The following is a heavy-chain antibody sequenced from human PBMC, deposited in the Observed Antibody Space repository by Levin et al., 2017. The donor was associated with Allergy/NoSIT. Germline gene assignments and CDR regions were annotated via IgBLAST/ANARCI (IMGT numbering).Heavy chain of an antibody. J-gene: IGHJ5*02. CDR1: GGSVSSGSYY. V-gene: IGHV4-61*01. CDR3: ARGADDYVWGSYRHPLGYWFDP. Sequence: SETLSLTCTVSGGSVSSGSYYWSWIRQPPGKGLEWIGYIYYSGSTNYNPSLKSRVTISVDTSKNQFSLKLSSVTAADTAVYYCARGADDYVWGSYRHPLGYWFDPWGQGTLVTVSS. CDR2: IYYSGST. D-gene: IGHD3-16*02.